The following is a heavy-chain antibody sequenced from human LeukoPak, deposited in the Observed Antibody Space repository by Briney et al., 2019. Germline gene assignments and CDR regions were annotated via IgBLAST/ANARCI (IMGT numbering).Heavy chain of an antibody. CDR3: ARVSGILGY. J-gene: IGHJ4*02. Sequence: GGSLRLSCAASGFTFSSYSMNWVRQAPGKGLEWVSAISSSSTYIYYADSVKGRFTISRDNAKNSLYLQMNSLRAEDTAVYYCARVSGILGYWGQGTLVTVSS. V-gene: IGHV3-21*01. CDR2: ISSSSTYI. D-gene: IGHD2-15*01. CDR1: GFTFSSYS.